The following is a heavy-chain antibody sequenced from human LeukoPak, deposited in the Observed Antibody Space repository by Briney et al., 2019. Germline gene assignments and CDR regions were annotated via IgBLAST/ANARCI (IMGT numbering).Heavy chain of an antibody. V-gene: IGHV3-9*01. CDR3: AKDSSSSGWYDIDY. CDR1: GFTFDDYA. Sequence: GRSLRVSCAASGFTFDDYAMHWVRQAPGKGLEWVSGISWNSGSIGYADSVRGRFTISRDNAKNSLYLQMNSLRAEDTALYYCAKDSSSSGWYDIDYGGQGTLVTVSS. CDR2: ISWNSGSI. J-gene: IGHJ4*02. D-gene: IGHD6-19*01.